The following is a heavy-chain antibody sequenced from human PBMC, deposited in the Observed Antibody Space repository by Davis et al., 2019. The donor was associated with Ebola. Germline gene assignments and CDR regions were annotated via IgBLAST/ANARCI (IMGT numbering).Heavy chain of an antibody. Sequence: PSETLSLTCAISGDSVSGSRGAWNWIRQSPSRGLEWLGRTYYSSKWYNESALSVKSRMIISADTSKNQFSLQLNSVTPEDTALYYCARGWLRGGMDVWGEGTTVTVSS. CDR3: ARGWLRGGMDV. V-gene: IGHV6-1*01. CDR1: GDSVSGSRGA. CDR2: TYYSSKWYN. D-gene: IGHD5-18*01. J-gene: IGHJ6*04.